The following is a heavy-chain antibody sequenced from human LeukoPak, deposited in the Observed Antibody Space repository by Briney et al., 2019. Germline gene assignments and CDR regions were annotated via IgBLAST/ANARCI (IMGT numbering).Heavy chain of an antibody. J-gene: IGHJ6*03. Sequence: GGSLRLSCAASGFTFSSYGMSWVRQAPGKGLEWVSAISGSGGSTYYADSVKGRFTISRDNSKNTLYLQMNSLRAEDTAVYYCAKDNTAMFIRYYYMDVWGKGTTVTVSS. CDR1: GFTFSSYG. CDR3: AKDNTAMFIRYYYMDV. CDR2: ISGSGGST. V-gene: IGHV3-23*01. D-gene: IGHD5-18*01.